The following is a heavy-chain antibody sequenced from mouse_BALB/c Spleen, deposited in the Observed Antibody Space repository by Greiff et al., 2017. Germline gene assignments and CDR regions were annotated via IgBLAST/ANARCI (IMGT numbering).Heavy chain of an antibody. Sequence: QVQLKESGAELAKPGASVKMSCKASGYTFTSYWMHWVKQRPGQGLEWIGYINPSTGYTEYNQKFKDKATLTADKSSSTAYMQLSSLTSEDSAVYYCARPYGYDEYYAMDYWGQGTSVTVSS. J-gene: IGHJ4*01. CDR3: ARPYGYDEYYAMDY. CDR2: INPSTGYT. CDR1: GYTFTSYW. V-gene: IGHV1-7*01. D-gene: IGHD2-2*01.